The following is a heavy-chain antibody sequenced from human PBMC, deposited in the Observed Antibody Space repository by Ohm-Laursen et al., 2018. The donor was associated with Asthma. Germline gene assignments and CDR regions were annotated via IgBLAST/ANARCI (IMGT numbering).Heavy chain of an antibody. Sequence: SLRLSCSASGFAFSSYIMNWVRQAPGKGLEWVSAIYSGGTTYYADSVRGRFTISRDNSKNTLYLQMNSLRAEDTAVYYCARKFSSGWLFDFWGQGTLVTVSS. CDR1: GFAFSSYI. J-gene: IGHJ4*02. CDR3: ARKFSSGWLFDF. CDR2: IYSGGTT. V-gene: IGHV3-53*01. D-gene: IGHD6-19*01.